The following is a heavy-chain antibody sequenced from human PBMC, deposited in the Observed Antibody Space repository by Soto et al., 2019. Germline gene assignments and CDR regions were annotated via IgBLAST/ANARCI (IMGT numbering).Heavy chain of an antibody. J-gene: IGHJ4*02. D-gene: IGHD2-21*01. Sequence: PGGSLRPSCEASGFTFSSYWMHWVRQSPRKGLEWLVRTNTDGKSATFADSVKGRFTLSRDNTRNRLYLEMHSLRAEDTAVYYCARELPISWSFDYWGQGTPVTVSS. CDR2: TNTDGKSA. V-gene: IGHV3-74*01. CDR3: ARELPISWSFDY. CDR1: GFTFSSYW.